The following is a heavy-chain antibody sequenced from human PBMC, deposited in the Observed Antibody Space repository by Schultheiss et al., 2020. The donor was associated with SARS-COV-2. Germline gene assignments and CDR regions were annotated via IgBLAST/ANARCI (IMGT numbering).Heavy chain of an antibody. D-gene: IGHD3-3*01. V-gene: IGHV3-66*02. J-gene: IGHJ6*02. CDR1: GFTFSSYS. CDR3: AREIAYDFWTKIGVPIYYSGMNV. Sequence: GGSLRLSCAASGFTFSSYSMNWVRQAPGKGLEWVSVIYSGGNTYYADSVKGRFTLSRDNSNNTLDLQMNSLRAEDTAVFYCAREIAYDFWTKIGVPIYYSGMNVWGQGTTVTVSS. CDR2: IYSGGNT.